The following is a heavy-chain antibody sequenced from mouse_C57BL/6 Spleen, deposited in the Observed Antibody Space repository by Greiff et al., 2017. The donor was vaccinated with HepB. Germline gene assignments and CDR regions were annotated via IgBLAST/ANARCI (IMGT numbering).Heavy chain of an antibody. V-gene: IGHV5-9*01. CDR2: ISGGGGNT. CDR1: GFTFSSYT. D-gene: IGHD1-1*01. J-gene: IGHJ2*01. CDR3: ARGLRSYYFDY. Sequence: EVMLVESGGGLVTPGGSLKLSCAASGFTFSSYTMSWVRQTPEKRLEWVATISGGGGNTYYPDSVKGRFTISSDNAKNTLYPQMSSLSAEDTALYYCARGLRSYYFDYWGQGTTLTVSS.